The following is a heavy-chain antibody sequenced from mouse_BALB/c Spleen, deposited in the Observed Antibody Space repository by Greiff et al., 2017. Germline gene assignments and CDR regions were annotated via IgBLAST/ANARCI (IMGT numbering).Heavy chain of an antibody. CDR2: INPGSSTI. J-gene: IGHJ4*01. Sequence: VQLKQSGGGLVQPGGSLNLSCAASGFDFSRYWMSWARQAPGKGQEWIGEINPGSSTINYTPSLKDKFIISRDNAKNTLYLQMSKVRSEDTALYYCARRGLGYAMDDWGQGTSVTVSS. CDR3: ARRGLGYAMDD. V-gene: IGHV4-2*02. CDR1: GFDFSRYW.